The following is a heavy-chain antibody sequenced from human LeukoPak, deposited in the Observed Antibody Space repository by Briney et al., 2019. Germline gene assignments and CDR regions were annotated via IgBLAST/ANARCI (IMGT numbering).Heavy chain of an antibody. D-gene: IGHD1-26*01. CDR2: INPNSGGT. Sequence: ASVKVSCKASGYTFTGYYMHWVRQAPGQGLEWMGWINPNSGGTNYAQKLQGRVTMTTDTSTSTAYMELRSLRSDDTAVYYCARESYNSFQWELNIPFDYWGQGTLVTVSS. CDR1: GYTFTGYY. CDR3: ARESYNSFQWELNIPFDY. J-gene: IGHJ4*02. V-gene: IGHV1-2*02.